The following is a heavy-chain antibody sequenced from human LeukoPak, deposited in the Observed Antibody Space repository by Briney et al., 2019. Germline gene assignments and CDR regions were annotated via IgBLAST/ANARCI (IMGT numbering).Heavy chain of an antibody. J-gene: IGHJ4*02. CDR2: ISYDGSNK. Sequence: GGSLRLSCAASGFTFSSYGIHWVRQAPGKGLEWVAVISYDGSNKYYADSVKGRFTISRDNSKNTPYLQMNSLRAEGAAVYYCAKDYDSSGTTPYYWGQGTLVTVSS. CDR3: AKDYDSSGTTPYY. V-gene: IGHV3-30*18. CDR1: GFTFSSYG. D-gene: IGHD3-22*01.